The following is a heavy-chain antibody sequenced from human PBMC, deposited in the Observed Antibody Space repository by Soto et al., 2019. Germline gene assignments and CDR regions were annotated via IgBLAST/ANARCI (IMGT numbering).Heavy chain of an antibody. Sequence: QVQLQESGPGLVKPSETLSLTCTVSGGSISSYYWSWIRQPPGKGLEWIGYIYYSGSTNYNPSLKSRVTTSEDTSNNQFSLKLSSVPAADTAVYYCARVWTFHWYFDLWGRGTLVTVSS. J-gene: IGHJ2*01. D-gene: IGHD1-1*01. CDR3: ARVWTFHWYFDL. V-gene: IGHV4-59*01. CDR2: IYYSGST. CDR1: GGSISSYY.